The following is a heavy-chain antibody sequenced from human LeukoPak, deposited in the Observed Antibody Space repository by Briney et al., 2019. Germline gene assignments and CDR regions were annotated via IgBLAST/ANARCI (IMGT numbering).Heavy chain of an antibody. CDR3: ARVDVLYGMDV. CDR1: GFTFSSYD. Sequence: GGSLRLSCAASGFTFSSYDMHWVRQAPGKGLEWVAVISYDGSNKYYADSVKGRFTISRENAKNSLYLQMNSLRAGDTAVYYCARVDVLYGMDVWGQGTTVTVSS. J-gene: IGHJ6*02. V-gene: IGHV3-30*14. CDR2: ISYDGSNK. D-gene: IGHD6-6*01.